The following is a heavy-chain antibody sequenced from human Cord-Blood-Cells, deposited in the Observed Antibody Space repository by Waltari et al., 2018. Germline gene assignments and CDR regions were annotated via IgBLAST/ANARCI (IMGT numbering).Heavy chain of an antibody. CDR2: IYYSGST. D-gene: IGHD6-6*01. CDR3: ARSRNFDY. CDR1: GGSISSSSYY. Sequence: QLQLQESGPGLVKPSETLSLPCTVPGGSISSSSYYWGWIRQPPGKGLEWIGSIYYSGSTYYNPSLKSRVTISVDTSKNQFSLKLSSVTAADTAVYYCARSRNFDYWGQGTLVTVSS. V-gene: IGHV4-39*01. J-gene: IGHJ4*02.